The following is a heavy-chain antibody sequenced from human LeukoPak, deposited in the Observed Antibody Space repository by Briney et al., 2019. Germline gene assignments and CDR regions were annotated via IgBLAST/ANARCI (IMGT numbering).Heavy chain of an antibody. D-gene: IGHD3-3*02. V-gene: IGHV3-7*01. CDR3: ARVALYYFDY. CDR2: IKQVGSEK. CDR1: AFTSSSYW. Sequence: GGSMRLSSAAYAFTSSSYWMSWVRQAPGNGLEWVANIKQVGSEKYYVDSVKGRFTISRDNAKNSLYLQMNSLRAEDTAVYYCARVALYYFDYWGQGTLVTVSS. J-gene: IGHJ4*02.